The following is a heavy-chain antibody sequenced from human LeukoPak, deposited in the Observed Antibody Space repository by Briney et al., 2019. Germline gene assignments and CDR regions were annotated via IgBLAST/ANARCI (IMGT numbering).Heavy chain of an antibody. CDR2: INPNSGGT. CDR1: GYTFTGYY. D-gene: IGHD3-22*01. V-gene: IGHV1-2*02. CDR3: ARGPTITMIVVVNPIDY. Sequence: ASVKVSCKASGYTFTGYYMHWVRQAPGQGLEWMGWINPNSGGTNYAQKFQGRVTMTRDTSISTAYMELSRLRSDDTAVYYCARGPTITMIVVVNPIDYWGQGTLVTVSS. J-gene: IGHJ4*02.